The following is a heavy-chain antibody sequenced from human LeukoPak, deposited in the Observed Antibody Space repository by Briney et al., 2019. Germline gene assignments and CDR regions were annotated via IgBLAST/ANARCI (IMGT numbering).Heavy chain of an antibody. CDR1: GGSISTYY. CDR3: ARHDRKDGPFTY. Sequence: SETLSLTCVVSGGSISTYYWSWIRQPPGKGLEWIGYLYSSGSTNYNPSLKSRVSISEDTSKNQVSLNLNSVTAADTAVYYCARHDRKDGPFTYWGQGALVTVSS. V-gene: IGHV4-59*08. CDR2: LYSSGST. J-gene: IGHJ4*02. D-gene: IGHD5-24*01.